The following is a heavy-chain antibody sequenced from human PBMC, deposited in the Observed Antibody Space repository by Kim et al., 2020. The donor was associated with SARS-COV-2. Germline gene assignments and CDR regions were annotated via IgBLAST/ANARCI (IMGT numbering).Heavy chain of an antibody. CDR3: AKEQLASVLLWFGELYDFDY. CDR1: GFTFSSYA. CDR2: ISYDGSNK. Sequence: GGSLRLSCAASGFTFSSYAMHWVRQAPGKGLEWVAVISYDGSNKYYADSVKGRFTISRDNSKNTLYLQMNSLRAEDTAVYYCAKEQLASVLLWFGELYDFDYWGQGTLVTVSS. J-gene: IGHJ4*02. D-gene: IGHD3-10*01. V-gene: IGHV3-30-3*01.